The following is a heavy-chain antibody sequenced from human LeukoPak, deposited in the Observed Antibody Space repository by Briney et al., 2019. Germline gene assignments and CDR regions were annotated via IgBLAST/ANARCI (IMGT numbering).Heavy chain of an antibody. CDR3: ARGGDFWSGYKTHEYGLDV. CDR2: ISYDGSKK. D-gene: IGHD3-3*01. J-gene: IGHJ6*02. Sequence: GGSLRLSCAASGFTFSSYAMNWVRQAPGKGLEWVADISYDGSKKYHADSVKGRFTISRDNSNKMQYLEMDSLRADDTAVYYCARGGDFWSGYKTHEYGLDVWGQGTTVTVSS. CDR1: GFTFSSYA. V-gene: IGHV3-30-3*01.